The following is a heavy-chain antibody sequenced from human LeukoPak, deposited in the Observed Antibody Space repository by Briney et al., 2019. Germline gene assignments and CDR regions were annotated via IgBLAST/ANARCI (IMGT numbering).Heavy chain of an antibody. Sequence: SETLSLTCTVSGGSISSSDDYWGWIRQPPGKGLEWIGVIYYGGSTYYHPSPKSRVTISMDTSKSQFSLRLTSVTAADTAVYYCAGGVGATTYFWGQGTLVTVSS. CDR2: IYYGGST. CDR1: GGSISSSDDY. J-gene: IGHJ4*02. V-gene: IGHV4-39*07. CDR3: AGGVGATTYF. D-gene: IGHD1-26*01.